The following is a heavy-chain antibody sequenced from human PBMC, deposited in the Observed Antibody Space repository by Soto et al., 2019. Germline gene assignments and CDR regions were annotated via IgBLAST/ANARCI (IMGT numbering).Heavy chain of an antibody. CDR1: GGTFSSYA. CDR2: IIPIFGTA. J-gene: IGHJ6*02. CDR3: ARTASGGTFILVPTVIEQYGMDV. Sequence: QVQLVQSGAEVKKPGSSVKVSCKASGGTFSSYAISWVRQAPGQGLEWMGGIIPIFGTANYAQKFQGRVTITADESTSTAYMELSSLRSEDTAVYYCARTASGGTFILVPTVIEQYGMDVWGQGTTVTVSS. V-gene: IGHV1-69*12. D-gene: IGHD2-2*02.